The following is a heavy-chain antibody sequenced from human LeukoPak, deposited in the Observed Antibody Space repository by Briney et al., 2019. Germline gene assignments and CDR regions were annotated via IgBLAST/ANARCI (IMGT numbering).Heavy chain of an antibody. CDR3: ARDSVAGSQDAFDI. Sequence: GGSLRLSCAASGFTFSNYEMNWVRQAPGKGLEWVSVISGSGKTIHYAVSVKGRFTISRDNAKKSLYLQMNSLRAEDTAVYYCARDSVAGSQDAFDIWAKGQWSPSLQ. V-gene: IGHV3-48*03. CDR1: GFTFSNYE. CDR2: ISGSGKTI. J-gene: IGHJ3*02. D-gene: IGHD6-19*01.